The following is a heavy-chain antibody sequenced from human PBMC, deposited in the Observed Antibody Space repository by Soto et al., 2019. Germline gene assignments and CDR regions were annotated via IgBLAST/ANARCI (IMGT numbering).Heavy chain of an antibody. CDR3: ARDDSAARPLWYFDL. J-gene: IGHJ2*01. V-gene: IGHV1-2*02. Sequence: ASVKVSCKASGYTFTGCYMHCVRQAPGQGLEWMGWINPNSGGTNYAQKFQGRVTMTRDTSISTAYMELSRLRSDDTAVYYCARDDSAARPLWYFDLWGRGTLVTVSS. CDR1: GYTFTGCY. D-gene: IGHD6-6*01. CDR2: INPNSGGT.